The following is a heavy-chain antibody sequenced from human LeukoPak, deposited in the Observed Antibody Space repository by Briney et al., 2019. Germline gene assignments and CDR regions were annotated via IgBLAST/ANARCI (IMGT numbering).Heavy chain of an antibody. V-gene: IGHV4-34*01. J-gene: IGHJ4*02. Sequence: SETLPLTCVVYGGSFSGYYWSWIRQPPGKGLEWIGEINHSGSTNYNPSLKSRVTISVDTSKNQFSLKLSSVTAADTAVYYCARVPRYYYGSGTAYFDYWGQGTLVTVSS. CDR3: ARVPRYYYGSGTAYFDY. CDR2: INHSGST. D-gene: IGHD3-10*01. CDR1: GGSFSGYY.